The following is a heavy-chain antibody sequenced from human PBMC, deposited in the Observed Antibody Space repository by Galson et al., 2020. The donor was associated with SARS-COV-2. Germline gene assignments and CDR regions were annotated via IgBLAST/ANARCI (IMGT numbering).Heavy chain of an antibody. CDR3: AREPLYYEFWGGPEYFQH. D-gene: IGHD3-3*01. CDR2: ISSSSSYI. V-gene: IGHV3-21*01. J-gene: IGHJ1*01. CDR1: GFTFSSYS. Sequence: GGSLRLSCAASGFTFSSYSMNWVRQAPGKGLEWVSSISSSSSYIYYADSVKGRFTISRDNAKNSLYLQMNSLRAEDTAVYYCAREPLYYEFWGGPEYFQHWGQGPLVAVSS.